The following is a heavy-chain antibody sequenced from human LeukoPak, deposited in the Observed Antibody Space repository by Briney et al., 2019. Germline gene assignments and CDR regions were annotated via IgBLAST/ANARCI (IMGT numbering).Heavy chain of an antibody. CDR1: GGSISRYY. CDR3: ARVGLGHTYGFDY. D-gene: IGHD2-8*01. Sequence: SETLSLTCTVSGGSISRYYWSWIRQPAGKGLEWIGRIYTSESTNYNPSLKSRVTMSVDTSKNQFSLKLSSVTAADTAVYYCARVGLGHTYGFDYWGQGTLVTVSS. V-gene: IGHV4-4*07. J-gene: IGHJ4*02. CDR2: IYTSEST.